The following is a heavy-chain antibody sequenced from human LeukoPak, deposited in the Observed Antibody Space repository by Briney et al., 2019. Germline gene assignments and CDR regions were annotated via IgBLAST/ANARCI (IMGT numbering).Heavy chain of an antibody. J-gene: IGHJ4*02. V-gene: IGHV3-33*01. CDR1: GFTFSSYG. CDR2: IWYDGSDK. D-gene: IGHD1-26*01. Sequence: PGGSLRLSCVASGFTFSSYGMHWVRQAPGKGLEWVAVIWYDGSDKYSADSVKGRFTISRDNSKNTLYLQMNSLRAEDTAVYYCARDKLQNTFDYWGQGTLVTASS. CDR3: ARDKLQNTFDY.